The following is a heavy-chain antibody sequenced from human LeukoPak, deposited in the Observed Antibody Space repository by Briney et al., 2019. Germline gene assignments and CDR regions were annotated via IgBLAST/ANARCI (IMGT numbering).Heavy chain of an antibody. CDR1: GYTFTSYG. J-gene: IGHJ5*02. CDR2: ISAYNGNT. D-gene: IGHD3-10*01. Sequence: GASVKVSCKASGYTFTSYGISWVRQAPGQGLEWMGWISAYNGNTNYAQKLQGRVTMTTDTSTSTAYMELRSLRSDDTAVYYCARFTMVRGVINWFDPWGQGTLVTVSS. CDR3: ARFTMVRGVINWFDP. V-gene: IGHV1-18*01.